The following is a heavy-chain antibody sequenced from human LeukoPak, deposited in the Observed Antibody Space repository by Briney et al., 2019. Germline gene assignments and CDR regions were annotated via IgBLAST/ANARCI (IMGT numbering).Heavy chain of an antibody. Sequence: GGSLRLSCAASGFTFSTYGMHWVRQAPGKGLEWVAFIRNDGSVKYYTDSVKGRFTISKDTSNNTLSLQMNSLGGDDTGVYYCARAFAPGIRKALWFGDSLRGQGTLVTVSS. CDR3: ARAFAPGIRKALWFGDSL. D-gene: IGHD3-10*01. V-gene: IGHV3-30*02. CDR1: GFTFSTYG. J-gene: IGHJ4*02. CDR2: IRNDGSVK.